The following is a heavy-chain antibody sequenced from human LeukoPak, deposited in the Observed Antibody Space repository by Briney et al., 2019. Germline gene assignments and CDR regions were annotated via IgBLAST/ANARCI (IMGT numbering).Heavy chain of an antibody. CDR3: APTTSYGYRAAGGRWFDP. V-gene: IGHV1-69*04. CDR1: GGTFSSYA. Sequence: ASVKVSCKASGGTFSSYAISWVRQAPGQGLEWMGRIIPILGIANYAQKFQGRVTITADKSTSTAYMELSSLRSEDTAVYYCAPTTSYGYRAAGGRWFDPWGQGTLVAGSS. J-gene: IGHJ5*01. D-gene: IGHD5-24*01. CDR2: IIPILGIA.